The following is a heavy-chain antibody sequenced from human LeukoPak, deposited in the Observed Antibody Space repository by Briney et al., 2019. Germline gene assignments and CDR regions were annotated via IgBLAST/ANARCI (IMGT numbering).Heavy chain of an antibody. CDR3: ARQLPTAAADTRGYFDY. CDR1: GGSISNGDYY. D-gene: IGHD6-25*01. V-gene: IGHV4-39*07. CDR2: IFDGETT. J-gene: IGHJ4*01. Sequence: PSETLSVTCSVSGGSISNGDYYWGWIRQAPGKGLEWIGSIFDGETTHYNPSLKNRATISVDTSKNQFSLKLTSVTAADATMYYCARQLPTAAADTRGYFDYWGQGTVVTVSS.